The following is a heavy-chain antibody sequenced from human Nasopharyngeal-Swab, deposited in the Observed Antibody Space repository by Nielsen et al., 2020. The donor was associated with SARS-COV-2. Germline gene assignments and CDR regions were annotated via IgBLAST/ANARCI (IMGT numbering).Heavy chain of an antibody. V-gene: IGHV4-31*03. CDR1: GGSISSGGYY. D-gene: IGHD6-19*01. CDR3: ARGAYSSGWYDY. CDR2: IYYSGST. Sequence: SCTVSGGSISSGGYYWSWIRQHPGKGLEWIGYIYYSGSTYYNPSLKSRVTISVDTSNNQFSLKLSSVTAADTAVYYCARGAYSSGWYDYWGQGTLVTVSS. J-gene: IGHJ4*02.